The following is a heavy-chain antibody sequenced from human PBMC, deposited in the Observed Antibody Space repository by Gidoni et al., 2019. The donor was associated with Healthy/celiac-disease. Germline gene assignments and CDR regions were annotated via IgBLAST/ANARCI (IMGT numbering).Heavy chain of an antibody. V-gene: IGHV4-34*01. CDR1: GGSFSGYY. CDR3: ARGITMVRGATYYFDY. D-gene: IGHD3-10*01. Sequence: QVQLQQWGAGLLQPSETLSLTCAVYGGSFSGYYWSWIRQPPWKGLEWLGEINHSGSTNYNPSLKSRVTISVDTSKNQFSLKLSSVTAADTAVYYCARGITMVRGATYYFDYWGQGTLVTVSS. CDR2: INHSGST. J-gene: IGHJ4*02.